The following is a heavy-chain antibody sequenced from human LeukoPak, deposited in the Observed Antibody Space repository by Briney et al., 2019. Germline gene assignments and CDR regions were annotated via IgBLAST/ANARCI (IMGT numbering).Heavy chain of an antibody. D-gene: IGHD3-16*01. J-gene: IGHJ4*02. CDR2: ISYSGST. V-gene: IGHV4-61*05. Sequence: SETLSLTCTVSGGSISSSSYYWGWIRQPPGKGLEWIGYISYSGSTNYNPSLESRVTISLDTSKNQFSLKLSSVTAADTAVYYCARGGSLDYWGQGTLVSVSS. CDR1: GGSISSSSYY. CDR3: ARGGSLDY.